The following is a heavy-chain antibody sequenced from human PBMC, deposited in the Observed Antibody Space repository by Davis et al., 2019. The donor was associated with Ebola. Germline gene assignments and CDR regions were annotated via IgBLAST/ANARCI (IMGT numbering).Heavy chain of an antibody. CDR1: GFIFTDYY. J-gene: IGHJ6*02. CDR2: ISVSKDTI. V-gene: IGHV3-11*01. Sequence: GESLKISCAASGFIFTDYYMGWIRQAPGKGLEWVSHISVSKDTIYYADSVKGRFSISRDNARDSLFLQMNSLRAEDTAVYYCARVLRAYNRYYGMDVWGQGTTVTVSS. CDR3: ARVLRAYNRYYGMDV. D-gene: IGHD1-14*01.